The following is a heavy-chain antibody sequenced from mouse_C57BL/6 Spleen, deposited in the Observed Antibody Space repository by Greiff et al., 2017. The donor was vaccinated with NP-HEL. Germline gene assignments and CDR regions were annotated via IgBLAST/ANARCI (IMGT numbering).Heavy chain of an antibody. V-gene: IGHV1-52*01. CDR1: GYTFTSYW. J-gene: IGHJ4*01. CDR3: ARGKYGNYYAMDY. CDR2: IDPSDSET. Sequence: QVQLQQPGAELVRPGSSVKLSCKASGYTFTSYWMHWVKQRPIHGLEWIGNIDPSDSETHYNQKFKDKATLTVDKSSSTAYMQLSSLTSEDSAVYYCARGKYGNYYAMDYWGQGTSVTVSS. D-gene: IGHD2-10*02.